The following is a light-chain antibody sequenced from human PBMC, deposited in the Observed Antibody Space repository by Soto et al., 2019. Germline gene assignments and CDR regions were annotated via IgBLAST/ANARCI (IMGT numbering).Light chain of an antibody. CDR3: CSFAGSYSYV. Sequence: QSALTQPRSVSASPGQSVTISCTGTSSDVGRYDYVSWYQQHPGKAPKLIVYDVTERPSGVPDRFSGSKSGNTASLTISGLQAEAEADYSCCSFAGSYSYVFGTGTKGTVL. CDR2: DVT. CDR1: SSDVGRYDY. J-gene: IGLJ1*01. V-gene: IGLV2-11*01.